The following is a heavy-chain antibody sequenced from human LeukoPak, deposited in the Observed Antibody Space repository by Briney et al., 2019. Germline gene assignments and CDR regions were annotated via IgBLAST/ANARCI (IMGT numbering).Heavy chain of an antibody. CDR2: VHSSGST. CDR1: GASMTTYY. V-gene: IGHV4-4*07. J-gene: IGHJ4*02. CDR3: ARRSSMENFCDQ. D-gene: IGHD2-2*01. Sequence: SETLSLTCTVSGASMTTYYWSWIRQPAGKGLEWIGHVHSSGSTNYNPSLKSRVTMSVDTSKNQFSLKVSSVTAADTALYYCARRSSMENFCDQWGQGTLVTVSS.